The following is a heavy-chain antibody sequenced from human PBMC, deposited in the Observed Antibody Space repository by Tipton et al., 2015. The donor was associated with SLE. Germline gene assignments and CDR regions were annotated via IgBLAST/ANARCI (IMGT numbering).Heavy chain of an antibody. CDR1: GVSMNSYY. CDR2: IYYSGST. J-gene: IGHJ4*02. CDR3: ARNVRGVSSIFDY. Sequence: LRLSCTVSGVSMNSYYWSWIRQSPGKGLEWIGSIYYSGSTYYNPSLKSRVTISIDTSKNQLSLRLNSVTAADTAVYYCARNVRGVSSIFDYWGQGTLVTVSS. D-gene: IGHD3-10*01. V-gene: IGHV4-59*01.